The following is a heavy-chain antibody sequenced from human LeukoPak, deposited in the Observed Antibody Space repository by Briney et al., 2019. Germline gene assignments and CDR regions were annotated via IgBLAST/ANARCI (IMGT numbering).Heavy chain of an antibody. V-gene: IGHV3-30*18. D-gene: IGHD3-10*01. Sequence: GGSLRLSCAASGFTFSSYGMHWVRQAAGKGLEWVAFVSYDGSDKYYADSVKGRVTISTENSKNTLYLQMNRMRAEDTAVYYCAKQIFDYGSGSYYERPFSYFDYWGQGTLVTVSS. CDR1: GFTFSSYG. CDR3: AKQIFDYGSGSYYERPFSYFDY. J-gene: IGHJ4*01. CDR2: VSYDGSDK.